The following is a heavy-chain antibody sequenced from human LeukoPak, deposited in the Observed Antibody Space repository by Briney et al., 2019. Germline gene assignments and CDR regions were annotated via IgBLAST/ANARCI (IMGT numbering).Heavy chain of an antibody. CDR3: ARMSGIAVAAIWISYFDY. CDR1: GYTFGAYY. V-gene: IGHV3-7*03. CDR2: IKQDGSEK. D-gene: IGHD6-19*01. J-gene: IGHJ4*02. Sequence: GGSLRLSCAASGYTFGAYYMTWVRQAPGKGLEWVANIKQDGSEKYYVDSVKGRFTISRDNANNSLYLQMNSLRAEDTAVYYCARMSGIAVAAIWISYFDYWGQGTLVTVSS.